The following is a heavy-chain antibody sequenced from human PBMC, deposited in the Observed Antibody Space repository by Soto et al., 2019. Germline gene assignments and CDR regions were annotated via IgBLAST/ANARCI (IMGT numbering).Heavy chain of an antibody. J-gene: IGHJ6*02. Sequence: QVQLVESGGGVVQPGRSLRLSCAASGFTFSSYGMHWVRQAPGKGLEWVAVIWYDGSNKYYADSVKGRFTISRDNSKNTLYLQMKSLRAEDTAVYYCARKGHCSGGSCYQYYYYGMDVWGQGTTVTVSS. D-gene: IGHD2-15*01. CDR3: ARKGHCSGGSCYQYYYYGMDV. V-gene: IGHV3-33*01. CDR1: GFTFSSYG. CDR2: IWYDGSNK.